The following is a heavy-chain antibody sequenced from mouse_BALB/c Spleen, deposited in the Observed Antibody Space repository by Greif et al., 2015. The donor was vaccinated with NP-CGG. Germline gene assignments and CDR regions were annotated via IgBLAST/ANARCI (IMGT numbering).Heavy chain of an antibody. J-gene: IGHJ4*01. CDR3: TRSGYYYAMDY. D-gene: IGHD3-2*02. Sequence: QVQLQQSGAELVKPGASVKLSCKASGYTFTSYYMYWVKQRPGQGLEWIGEINPSNGGTKFNEKFKSKATLTVDKSSTTAYMQLSSLTSEDPAVYYCTRSGYYYAMDYWGQGTSVAVSS. CDR2: INPSNGGT. CDR1: GYTFTSYY. V-gene: IGHV1S81*02.